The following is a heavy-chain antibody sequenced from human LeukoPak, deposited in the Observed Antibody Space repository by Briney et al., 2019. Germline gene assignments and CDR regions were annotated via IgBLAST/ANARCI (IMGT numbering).Heavy chain of an antibody. J-gene: IGHJ4*02. CDR1: GFTFINYD. D-gene: IGHD2-15*01. CDR2: IGITGDT. Sequence: PGGSLRLSCAASGFTFINYDMHWVRQATGKGLEWVSAIGITGDTYYPGSVRGRFTVSRENAKNSLYLQMNSLRAGDTAVYYCARDGGGGLDYWGQGTLVTVSS. V-gene: IGHV3-13*04. CDR3: ARDGGGGLDY.